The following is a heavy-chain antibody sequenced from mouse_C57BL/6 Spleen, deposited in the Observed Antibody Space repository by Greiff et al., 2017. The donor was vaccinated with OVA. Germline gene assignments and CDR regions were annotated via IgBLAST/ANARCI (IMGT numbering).Heavy chain of an antibody. D-gene: IGHD1-1*01. CDR2: IWWDDDK. Sequence: QVTLKECGPGILQPSQTLSLTCSFSGFSLSTFGMGVGWLRPPSGQGLVWLAHIWWDDDKYYNPALESRLTISKDTSKNQVYLKIANVDTADTATYYGARIDSSPYGGYFDDGGQGTTLTVSS. CDR3: ARIDSSPYGGYFDD. V-gene: IGHV8-8*01. CDR1: GFSLSTFGMG. J-gene: IGHJ2*01.